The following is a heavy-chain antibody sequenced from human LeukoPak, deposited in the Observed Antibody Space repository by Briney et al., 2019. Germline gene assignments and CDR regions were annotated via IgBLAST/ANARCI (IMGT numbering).Heavy chain of an antibody. V-gene: IGHV4-4*07. Sequence: SETLSLTCTVPVGPISTYKWSWIRQPAGKGLEWIGRIYACGSTSYSASRKGRVTMSVVKFKNQFSMNLRSVTAADMAVYFCVRGIPGATAPDSWGQGTLVTVSS. CDR2: IYACGST. D-gene: IGHD1-26*01. CDR3: VRGIPGATAPDS. CDR1: VGPISTYK. J-gene: IGHJ4*02.